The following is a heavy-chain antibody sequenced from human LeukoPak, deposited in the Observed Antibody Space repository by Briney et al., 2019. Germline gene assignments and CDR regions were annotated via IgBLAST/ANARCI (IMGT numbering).Heavy chain of an antibody. J-gene: IGHJ4*02. V-gene: IGHV4-4*07. CDR3: ARGGTLFTYFDS. CDR2: IYYTGNT. Sequence: SETLSLTCSVSGGSTSDYYWNWIRQPAGQGLDWLGRIYYTGNTAYNPSLESRLTMSLDTPKNQFSLKVTSVTAADTAVYYCARGGTLFTYFDSWGQGTLVTVSS. CDR1: GGSTSDYY. D-gene: IGHD3-10*02.